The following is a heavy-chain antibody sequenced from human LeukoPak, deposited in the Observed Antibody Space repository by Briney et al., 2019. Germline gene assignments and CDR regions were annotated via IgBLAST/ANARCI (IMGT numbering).Heavy chain of an antibody. Sequence: ASVKVSCKASGYTFTSYGISWVRQAPGQGLEWMGWINAYNGNTNYAQKLQGRVTMTTDTSTSTAYMELRSLRSDDTAVYYCARDIVVVPAAERGNYYYYYGMDVWGQGTTVTVSS. J-gene: IGHJ6*02. CDR3: ARDIVVVPAAERGNYYYYYGMDV. D-gene: IGHD2-2*01. V-gene: IGHV1-18*01. CDR2: INAYNGNT. CDR1: GYTFTSYG.